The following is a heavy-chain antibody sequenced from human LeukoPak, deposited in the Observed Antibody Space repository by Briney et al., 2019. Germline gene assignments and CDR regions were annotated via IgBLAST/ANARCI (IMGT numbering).Heavy chain of an antibody. CDR2: VSYDGRNK. J-gene: IGHJ6*02. Sequence: PGRSPRLSCAASGFTFNNYGMHWVRQAPRKGLEWVAVVSYDGRNKYNAESVKGRFTISRDNSESTLYLQMDSLRAEDTAVYYCAKDLGRAMVRGGGMDVWGQGTTVTVSS. CDR3: AKDLGRAMVRGGGMDV. V-gene: IGHV3-30*18. CDR1: GFTFNNYG. D-gene: IGHD3-10*01.